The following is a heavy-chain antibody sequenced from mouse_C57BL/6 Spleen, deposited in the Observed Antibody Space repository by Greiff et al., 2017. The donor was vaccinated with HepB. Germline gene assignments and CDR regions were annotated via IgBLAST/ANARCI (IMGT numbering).Heavy chain of an antibody. CDR3: AREGLLQAMDY. D-gene: IGHD2-3*01. Sequence: EVQVVESGPGLVKPSQSLPLTCSVTGYSITSGYYWNWIRQFPGNKLEWMGYISYDGSNNYNPSLKNRISITRDTSKNQFFLKLNSVTTEDTATYYCAREGLLQAMDYWGQGTSVTVSS. J-gene: IGHJ4*01. CDR1: GYSITSGYY. CDR2: ISYDGSN. V-gene: IGHV3-6*01.